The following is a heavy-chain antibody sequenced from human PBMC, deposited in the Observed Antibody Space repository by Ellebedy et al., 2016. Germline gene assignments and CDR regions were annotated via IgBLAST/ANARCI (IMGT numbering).Heavy chain of an antibody. CDR2: INHSGST. J-gene: IGHJ5*02. V-gene: IGHV4-34*01. CDR3: ARVNYDFWSGYPSNNWFDP. CDR1: GGSFSGYY. Sequence: GSLRLSXAVYGGSFSGYYWSWIRQPPGKGLEWIGEINHSGSTNYNPSLKSRVTISVDTSKNQFSLKLSSVTAADTAVYYCARVNYDFWSGYPSNNWFDPWGQGTLVTVSS. D-gene: IGHD3-3*01.